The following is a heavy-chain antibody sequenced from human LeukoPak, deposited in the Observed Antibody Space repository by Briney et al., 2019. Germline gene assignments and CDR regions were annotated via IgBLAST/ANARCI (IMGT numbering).Heavy chain of an antibody. CDR1: GFTFSSYS. CDR2: ISSSSSTI. CDR3: ARPRYNWNDVFDY. Sequence: GGSLRLSCAASGFTFSSYSMNWVRQAPGKGLEWGSYISSSSSTIYYADSVKGRFTISRDNAKNSLYLQMNSLRAEDTAVYYCARPRYNWNDVFDYWGQGTLVTVSS. J-gene: IGHJ4*02. V-gene: IGHV3-48*01. D-gene: IGHD1-1*01.